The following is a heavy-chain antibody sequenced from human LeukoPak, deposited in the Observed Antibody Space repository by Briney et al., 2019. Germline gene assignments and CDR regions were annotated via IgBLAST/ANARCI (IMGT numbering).Heavy chain of an antibody. V-gene: IGHV1-3*01. CDR3: ARESELELTDFDY. CDR2: INAGNGNT. J-gene: IGHJ4*02. Sequence: ASVTVSCTASGYTFTGYAMHWVRQAPGQRLEWMGWINAGNGNTKYSQKFQGRVTITRDTSASTAYMELSSLRSEDTAVYYCARESELELTDFDYWGQGTLVTVSS. CDR1: GYTFTGYA. D-gene: IGHD1-7*01.